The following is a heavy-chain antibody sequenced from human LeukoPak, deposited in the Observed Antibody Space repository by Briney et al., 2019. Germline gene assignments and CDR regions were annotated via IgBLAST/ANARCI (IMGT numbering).Heavy chain of an antibody. J-gene: IGHJ4*02. V-gene: IGHV3-30-3*01. CDR2: ISYDGSNK. Sequence: GGSLRLSCAASGFTFSSYAMHWVRQAPGKGLEWVAVISYDGSNKYYADSVKGRFTFSRDNSKNTLYLQMNSLRAEDTAIYYCARDHSDNYLEYWGQGTLVTVSS. CDR1: GFTFSSYA. CDR3: ARDHSDNYLEY. D-gene: IGHD3-9*01.